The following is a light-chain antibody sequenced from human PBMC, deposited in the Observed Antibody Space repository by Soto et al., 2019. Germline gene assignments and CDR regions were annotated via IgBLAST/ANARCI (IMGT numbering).Light chain of an antibody. Sequence: DIQMTQSPSTLSASVGERVTITCRASQSLGIWLAWHQQKPGKAPKLLIYDASTLKSGVPSRFSGSGSGTKFTLTISSLQPDDFATYYCQEYNSYSGTFGQGTRWIS. CDR1: QSLGIW. J-gene: IGKJ1*01. V-gene: IGKV1-5*01. CDR2: DAS. CDR3: QEYNSYSGT.